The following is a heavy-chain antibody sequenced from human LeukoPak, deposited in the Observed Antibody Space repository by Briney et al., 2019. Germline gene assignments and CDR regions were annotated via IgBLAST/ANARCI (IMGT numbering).Heavy chain of an antibody. CDR1: VFIFSTYA. Sequence: GGSLRLSCAASVFIFSTYAMSWVRQAPGRGLEWFSAISGSSDTTYYADSVKGRFTISRDNSKNTLYLQMNSLRTEDTAVYYCAIREGGYTYDPFDYWGQGTLVTVSS. D-gene: IGHD5-18*01. CDR3: AIREGGYTYDPFDY. V-gene: IGHV3-23*01. J-gene: IGHJ4*02. CDR2: ISGSSDTT.